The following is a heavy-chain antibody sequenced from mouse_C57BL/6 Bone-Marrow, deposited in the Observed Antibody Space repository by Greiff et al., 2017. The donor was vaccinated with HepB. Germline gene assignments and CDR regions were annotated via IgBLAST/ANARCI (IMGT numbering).Heavy chain of an antibody. CDR1: GFNIKDDY. J-gene: IGHJ3*01. V-gene: IGHV14-4*01. CDR3: TGYDGFAY. D-gene: IGHD2-2*01. Sequence: VQLQQPGAELVKPGASVKMSCTASGFNIKDDYMHWVKQRPEQGLEWIGWIDPENGDTEYASKFQGKATITADTSSNTAYLQLSSLTSEDTAVYYCTGYDGFAYWGQGTLVTVSA. CDR2: IDPENGDT.